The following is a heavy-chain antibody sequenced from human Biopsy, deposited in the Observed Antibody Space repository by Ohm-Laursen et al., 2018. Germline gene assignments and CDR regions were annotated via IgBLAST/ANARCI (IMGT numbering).Heavy chain of an antibody. D-gene: IGHD3-3*01. J-gene: IGHJ3*01. CDR2: IYTIGDT. V-gene: IGHV4-4*07. CDR1: GASMTGYF. Sequence: PGTLSLTCTVSGASMTGYFWTWVRQPAGKGLEWIGHIYTIGDTTYNPSLESRVTMSLDTSKNQFSLNMTSLTAADTAVYFCAREDEGLLRALDLWGQGTMVTVSS. CDR3: AREDEGLLRALDL.